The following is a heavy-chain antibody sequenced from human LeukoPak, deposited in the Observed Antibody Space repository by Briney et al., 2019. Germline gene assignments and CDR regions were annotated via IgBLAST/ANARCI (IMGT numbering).Heavy chain of an antibody. CDR2: IRYDGSNK. D-gene: IGHD6-19*01. V-gene: IGHV3-30*02. J-gene: IGHJ4*02. CDR1: GFTFSSYG. Sequence: GGSLRLSCAASGFTFSSYGMHWVRQAPGKGLEWVAFIRYDGSNKYYADSVKGRFTISRDNSKNTLYLQMNSLGAEDTAVYYCARDHAVAGTFDYWGQGTLVTVSS. CDR3: ARDHAVAGTFDY.